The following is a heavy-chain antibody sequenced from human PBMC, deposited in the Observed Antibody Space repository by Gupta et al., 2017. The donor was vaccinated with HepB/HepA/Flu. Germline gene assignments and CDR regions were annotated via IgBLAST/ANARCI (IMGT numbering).Heavy chain of an antibody. J-gene: IGHJ6*03. CDR2: INHSGST. CDR3: ARRPTIQLWSGNYYHYYYMDV. V-gene: IGHV4-34*01. D-gene: IGHD5-18*01. CDR1: GGSFSGYY. Sequence: QVQLQQWGAGLLKPSETLSLTCAVYGGSFSGYYWSWIRQPPGKGLEWIGEINHSGSTNYNPSLKSRVTISVDTSKNQFSLKLSSVTAADTAVYYCARRPTIQLWSGNYYHYYYMDVWGKGTTVTVSS.